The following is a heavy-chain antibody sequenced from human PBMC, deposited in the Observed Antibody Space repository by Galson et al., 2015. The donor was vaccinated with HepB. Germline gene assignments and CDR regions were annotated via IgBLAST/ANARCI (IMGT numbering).Heavy chain of an antibody. CDR1: GFTFRSYA. J-gene: IGHJ4*02. V-gene: IGHV3-64D*06. CDR3: VKGRGYNYLFDY. CDR2: ASASSANI. Sequence: SLRLSCAGSGFTFRSYAMNWVRQAPGKGLDWVSYASASSANIHYADSVKGRFTISRDNSKNTLYLQMRSPRAEDTTVYYCVKGRGYNYLFDYWGQGTLVTVSS. D-gene: IGHD5-18*01.